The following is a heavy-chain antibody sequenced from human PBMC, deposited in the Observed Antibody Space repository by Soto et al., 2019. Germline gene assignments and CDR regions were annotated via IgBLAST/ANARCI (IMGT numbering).Heavy chain of an antibody. CDR2: ISWDGGST. V-gene: IGHV3-43*01. CDR3: AKAALWFGELYVIAY. Sequence: PGGSLILSCAASGFTFGDYTMHWVRQAPGKGLEWVSLISWDGGSTYYADSVKGRFTISRDNSKNSLYLQMNSLRTEDTALYYCAKAALWFGELYVIAYWGQGTLVTVSS. D-gene: IGHD3-10*01. CDR1: GFTFGDYT. J-gene: IGHJ4*02.